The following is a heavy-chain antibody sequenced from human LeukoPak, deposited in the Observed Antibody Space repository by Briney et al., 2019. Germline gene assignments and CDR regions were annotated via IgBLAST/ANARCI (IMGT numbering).Heavy chain of an antibody. Sequence: SETLSLTCTVSGGSINSGGYYWSWIRQHPGKGLEWIGYIYYSGSTYYNPSLKSRVTISVDTSKNQFSLKLSSVTAADTAVYYCASRAARAFDIWGQGTMVTVSS. CDR1: GGSINSGGYY. D-gene: IGHD6-6*01. CDR3: ASRAARAFDI. V-gene: IGHV4-31*03. CDR2: IYYSGST. J-gene: IGHJ3*02.